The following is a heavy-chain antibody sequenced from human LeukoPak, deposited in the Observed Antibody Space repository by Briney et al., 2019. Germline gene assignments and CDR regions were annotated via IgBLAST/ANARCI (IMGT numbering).Heavy chain of an antibody. Sequence: ASVEVSCKASGYTFTGYYMHWVRQAPGQGLEWMGWINPNSGGTNYAQKFQGRVTMTRDTSISTAYMELSRLRSDDTAVYYCARDHPTIPKLLWFGEARDDAFDIWGQGTMVTVSS. D-gene: IGHD3-10*01. V-gene: IGHV1-2*02. CDR1: GYTFTGYY. J-gene: IGHJ3*02. CDR3: ARDHPTIPKLLWFGEARDDAFDI. CDR2: INPNSGGT.